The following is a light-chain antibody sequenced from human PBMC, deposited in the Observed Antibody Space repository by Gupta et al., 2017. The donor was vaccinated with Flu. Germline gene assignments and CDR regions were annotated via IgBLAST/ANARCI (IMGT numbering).Light chain of an antibody. Sequence: QSALTPPASVSGSPGQSITISCTGTSSDVGGYNYVSWYQQHPGKAPKLMIYEVSNRPSGVSDRFSGSKSGNTASLTISGLQTKDEADYYCSSYTSSSTRVFGGGTKLTVL. V-gene: IGLV2-14*01. J-gene: IGLJ3*02. CDR3: SSYTSSSTRV. CDR2: EVS. CDR1: SSDVGGYNY.